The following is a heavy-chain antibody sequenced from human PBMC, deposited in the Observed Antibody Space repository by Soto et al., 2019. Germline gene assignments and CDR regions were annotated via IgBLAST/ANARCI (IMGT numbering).Heavy chain of an antibody. CDR3: ARILEPLTIFGVASLGGFDY. Sequence: QVTLKESGPVLVKPTETLTLTCTVSGFSLSNARMGVSWIRQPPGKALEWLAHIFSNDEKSYSTSLKSRLTISKDTSKSQVVLTMTNMDPVDTATYYCARILEPLTIFGVASLGGFDYWGQGTLVTVSS. V-gene: IGHV2-26*01. J-gene: IGHJ4*02. CDR2: IFSNDEK. D-gene: IGHD3-3*01. CDR1: GFSLSNARMG.